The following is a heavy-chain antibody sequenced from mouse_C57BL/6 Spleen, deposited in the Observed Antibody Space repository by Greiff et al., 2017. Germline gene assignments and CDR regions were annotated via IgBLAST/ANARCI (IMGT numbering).Heavy chain of an antibody. Sequence: VQVVESGAELVRPGASVTLSCKASGYTFTDYEMHWVKQTPVHGLEWIGAIDPETGGTAYNQKFKGKAILTADKSSSTAYMELRSLTSEDSAVYYCTRRGSSGLYAMDYWGQGTSVTVSS. CDR3: TRRGSSGLYAMDY. J-gene: IGHJ4*01. D-gene: IGHD3-2*02. V-gene: IGHV1-15*01. CDR1: GYTFTDYE. CDR2: IDPETGGT.